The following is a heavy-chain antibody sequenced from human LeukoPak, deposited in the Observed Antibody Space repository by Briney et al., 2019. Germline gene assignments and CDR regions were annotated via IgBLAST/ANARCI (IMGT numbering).Heavy chain of an antibody. Sequence: PGGSLRLSCAASGFTFSSYAMSWVRQAPGKGLEWVSAISGSGGSTYYADSVKGRFTISRDNSKNTLYLQMNSLRAEDTAVYYCAKWGYCSSTSCYTTPFDYWGQGTLVTVSS. D-gene: IGHD2-2*02. CDR3: AKWGYCSSTSCYTTPFDY. CDR2: ISGSGGST. CDR1: GFTFSSYA. V-gene: IGHV3-23*01. J-gene: IGHJ4*02.